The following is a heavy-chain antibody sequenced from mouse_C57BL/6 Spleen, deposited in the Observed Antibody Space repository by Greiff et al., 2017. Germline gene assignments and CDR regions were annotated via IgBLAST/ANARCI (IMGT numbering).Heavy chain of an antibody. CDR3: ARLPHSSYGDFEG. Sequence: QVQLQQSGPELVKPGASVKISCKASGYAFTSSWMNWVKQRPGKGLEWIGRIYPGDGDTNYNGKFKGKATLTADKSSSTADMQLSSLTAEDSAVYCCARLPHSSYGDFEGWGTGTTVTVSS. V-gene: IGHV1-82*01. CDR2: IYPGDGDT. CDR1: GYAFTSSW. D-gene: IGHD1-1*01. J-gene: IGHJ1*03.